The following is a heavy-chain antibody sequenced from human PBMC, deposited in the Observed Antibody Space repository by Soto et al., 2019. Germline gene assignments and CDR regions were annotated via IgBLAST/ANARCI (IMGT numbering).Heavy chain of an antibody. V-gene: IGHV4-59*08. J-gene: IGHJ2*01. CDR3: ARLIYDREEENWYFDL. D-gene: IGHD1-1*01. CDR2: IYYSGST. CDR1: GGSISSYY. Sequence: QVQLQESGPGLVKPSETLSLTCTVSGGSISSYYWSWIRQPPGKGLEWIGYIYYSGSTNYNPSLKSRVTISVDTSKNQFSLKLSSVTAADTAVYYCARLIYDREEENWYFDLWGRGTLVTVSS.